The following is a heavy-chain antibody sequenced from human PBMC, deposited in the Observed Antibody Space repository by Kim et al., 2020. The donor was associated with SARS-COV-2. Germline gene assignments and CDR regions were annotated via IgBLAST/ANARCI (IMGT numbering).Heavy chain of an antibody. CDR2: IYYSGST. V-gene: IGHV4-39*07. Sequence: SETQSLTCTVSGGSISSSSYYWGWIRQPPGKGLEWIGSIYYSGSTYYNPSLKSRVTISVDTSKNQFSLKLSSVTAADTAVYYCAREYYDILTGYSYYYYGMDVWGQGTTVTVSS. J-gene: IGHJ6*02. CDR3: AREYYDILTGYSYYYYGMDV. D-gene: IGHD3-9*01. CDR1: GGSISSSSYY.